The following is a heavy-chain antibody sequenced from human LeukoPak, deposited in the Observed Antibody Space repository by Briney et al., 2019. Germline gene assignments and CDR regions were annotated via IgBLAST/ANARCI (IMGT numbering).Heavy chain of an antibody. CDR3: ARGGDYGNYYDY. J-gene: IGHJ4*02. CDR1: GGSNSSGGYS. Sequence: SETLSLTCAVSGGSNSSGGYSWNWIRQPPGKGLEWIGYIYHIGNTYYNPSLKSRVTISVDRSKNQFSLKLSSVTAADTAVYYCARGGDYGNYYDYWGQGTLVTVSS. V-gene: IGHV4-30-2*01. CDR2: IYHIGNT. D-gene: IGHD4-17*01.